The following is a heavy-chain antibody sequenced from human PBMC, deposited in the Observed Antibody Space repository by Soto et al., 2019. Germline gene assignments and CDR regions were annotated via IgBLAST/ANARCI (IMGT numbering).Heavy chain of an antibody. CDR3: ARVPRGYHYSTNFDY. V-gene: IGHV3-30-3*01. Sequence: HPGGSLRLSCAASGFTFSSYAMHWVRRAPGKGLEWVAVISYDGSNKYYADSVKGRFTISRDNSKNTLYLQMNSLRAEDTAVYYCARVPRGYHYSTNFDYWGQGTLVTVSS. CDR1: GFTFSSYA. D-gene: IGHD1-1*01. J-gene: IGHJ4*02. CDR2: ISYDGSNK.